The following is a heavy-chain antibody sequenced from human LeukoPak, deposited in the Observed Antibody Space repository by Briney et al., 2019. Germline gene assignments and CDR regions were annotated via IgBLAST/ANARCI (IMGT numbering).Heavy chain of an antibody. J-gene: IGHJ4*02. Sequence: GGSLRLSCAASGFTFSSYSMNWVRQAPGKGLEWVPYIGASSSPIFYADSVKGRFTISRDNARNSLYLQMNSLRAEDTAVYYCARDHRYAFDYWGQGTLVTVSS. CDR2: IGASSSPI. V-gene: IGHV3-48*01. CDR1: GFTFSSYS. D-gene: IGHD3-9*01. CDR3: ARDHRYAFDY.